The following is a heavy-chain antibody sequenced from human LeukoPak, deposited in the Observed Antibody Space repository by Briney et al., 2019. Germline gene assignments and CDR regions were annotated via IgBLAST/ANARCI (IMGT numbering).Heavy chain of an antibody. CDR1: GGSISSSSYY. Sequence: SETLSLTCTVSGGSISSSSYYWGWIRQPPGKGLEWIGSIYYSGSTYYNPSLKSRVTISVDKSKNQFSLKLSSVTAADTAVYYCASLKDYGGKYYFDYWGQGTLVTVSS. V-gene: IGHV4-39*07. CDR3: ASLKDYGGKYYFDY. D-gene: IGHD4-23*01. J-gene: IGHJ4*02. CDR2: IYYSGST.